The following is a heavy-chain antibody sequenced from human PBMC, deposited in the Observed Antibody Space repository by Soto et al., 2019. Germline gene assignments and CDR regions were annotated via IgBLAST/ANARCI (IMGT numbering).Heavy chain of an antibody. D-gene: IGHD6-6*01. V-gene: IGHV3-23*01. Sequence: GGSLRLSCAASGFTFSSYAMSWVRQAPGKGLEWVSAISGSGGSTYYADSVKGRFTISRDNSKNTLYLQMNSLRAEDTAVYYCAKAARYSERGSSLVGYWGQGTLVTVSS. CDR3: AKAARYSERGSSLVGY. J-gene: IGHJ4*02. CDR1: GFTFSSYA. CDR2: ISGSGGST.